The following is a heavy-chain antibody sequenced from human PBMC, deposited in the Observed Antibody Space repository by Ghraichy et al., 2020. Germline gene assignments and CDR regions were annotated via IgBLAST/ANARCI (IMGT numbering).Heavy chain of an antibody. CDR1: GFTFGSNA. CDR2: ISGSGGNR. Sequence: GESLNISCAASGFTFGSNAMSWVRQALGKGLEWVSTISGSGGNRHYADSVKGRFTISRDNSKNTVDLQMNSLRADDTAVYYCTRDPGYCSTSTCYAEGGWFDPWGQGALVTVSS. CDR3: TRDPGYCSTSTCYAEGGWFDP. V-gene: IGHV3-23*01. D-gene: IGHD2-2*01. J-gene: IGHJ5*02.